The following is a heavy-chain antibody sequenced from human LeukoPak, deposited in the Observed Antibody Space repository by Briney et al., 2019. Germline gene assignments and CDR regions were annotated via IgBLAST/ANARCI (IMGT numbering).Heavy chain of an antibody. D-gene: IGHD1-7*01. CDR1: GFTFSSYA. V-gene: IGHV3-23*01. J-gene: IGHJ4*02. Sequence: GGSLRLSCAASGFTFSSYAMSWVRQAPGKGLEWVSAISGSGGSTYYSDSVKGRFTISRDNSKNTLYLQMNSLRAEDTAVYFCAKRGMSGTKEFDYWGQGSLVTVSS. CDR2: ISGSGGST. CDR3: AKRGMSGTKEFDY.